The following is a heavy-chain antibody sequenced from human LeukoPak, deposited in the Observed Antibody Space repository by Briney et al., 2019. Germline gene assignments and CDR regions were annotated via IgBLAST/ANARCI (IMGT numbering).Heavy chain of an antibody. V-gene: IGHV3-30-3*01. CDR2: ISYDGSNK. J-gene: IGHJ4*02. Sequence: GGSLRLSCAASGFTFSSYAMHWVRQAPGKGLEWVAVISYDGSNKYYADSVKGRFTISRDNSKNTLYLQMNSLRAEDTAVYYCAKDRGSWSYSLDFWGRGTLVTVSS. CDR1: GFTFSSYA. D-gene: IGHD3-10*01. CDR3: AKDRGSWSYSLDF.